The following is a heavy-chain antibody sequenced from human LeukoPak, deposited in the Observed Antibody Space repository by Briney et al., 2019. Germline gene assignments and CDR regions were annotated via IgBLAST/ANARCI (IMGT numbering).Heavy chain of an antibody. CDR3: AKKSGAVAGTSSNWFDP. Sequence: PGGSLRLSCAASGFTFSSYSMNWVRQAPGKGLEWVSAISGSGGSTYYADSVKGRFTISRDNSKNTLYLQMNSLRAEDTAVYYCAKKSGAVAGTSSNWFDPWGQGTLVTVSS. CDR1: GFTFSSYS. D-gene: IGHD6-19*01. CDR2: ISGSGGST. V-gene: IGHV3-23*01. J-gene: IGHJ5*02.